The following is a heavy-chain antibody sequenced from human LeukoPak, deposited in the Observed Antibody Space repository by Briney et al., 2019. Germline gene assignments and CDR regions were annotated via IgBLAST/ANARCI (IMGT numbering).Heavy chain of an antibody. CDR1: GGSISSYY. CDR3: ASPYTGSYLHYFDY. D-gene: IGHD1-26*01. J-gene: IGHJ4*02. V-gene: IGHV4-59*08. CDR2: IYYSGST. Sequence: SETLSLTCTVSGGSISSYYWSWIRQPPGKGLEWIGYIYYSGSTNYNPSLKSRVTISVDTSKNQFSLKLTSVTAADTAVYYCASPYTGSYLHYFDYWGQGTLVTVSS.